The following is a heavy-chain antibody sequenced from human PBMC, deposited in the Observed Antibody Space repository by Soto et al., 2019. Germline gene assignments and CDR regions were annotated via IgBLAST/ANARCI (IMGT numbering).Heavy chain of an antibody. J-gene: IGHJ6*02. CDR1: GFSLSTSGVG. Sequence: QITLKESGPTLVKPTQTLTLTCTFSGFSLSTSGVGVAWIRQPPGKALEWLALIYWDDDKRYRPSLESRLTITKDTSKIQVVLTMTNMASVDTATYYCAYLPCSGGSCYWFSFSGMDFWGQATTVTVSS. D-gene: IGHD2-15*01. CDR3: AYLPCSGGSCYWFSFSGMDF. CDR2: IYWDDDK. V-gene: IGHV2-5*02.